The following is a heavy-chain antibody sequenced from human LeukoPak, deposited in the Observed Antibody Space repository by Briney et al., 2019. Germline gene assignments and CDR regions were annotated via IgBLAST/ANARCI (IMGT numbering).Heavy chain of an antibody. J-gene: IGHJ5*02. Sequence: SQTLSLTCAISGDSVSSNSAAWGWIRQSPSRGLEWLGRTYYRSKWYNDYAVSVKSRITINPDTSKNQFSLRLNSVTPEDTAVYYCARDSSSAWYTFFPRGYNWIDPWGQGTLVTVSS. D-gene: IGHD6-19*01. V-gene: IGHV6-1*01. CDR2: TYYRSKWYN. CDR3: ARDSSSAWYTFFPRGYNWIDP. CDR1: GDSVSSNSAA.